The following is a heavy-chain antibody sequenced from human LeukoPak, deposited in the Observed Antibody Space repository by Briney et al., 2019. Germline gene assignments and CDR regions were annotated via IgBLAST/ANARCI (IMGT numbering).Heavy chain of an antibody. D-gene: IGHD6-13*01. Sequence: ASVKVSCKASGYTFTGYYMHWVRQAPGQGLEWMGWINPNRGGTNYAQKFQGRVTMTRDTSISTAYMELSRLRSDDTAVYYCARVGSSSWYPKYNWFDPWGQGTLVTVSS. CDR1: GYTFTGYY. CDR3: ARVGSSSWYPKYNWFDP. CDR2: INPNRGGT. V-gene: IGHV1-2*02. J-gene: IGHJ5*02.